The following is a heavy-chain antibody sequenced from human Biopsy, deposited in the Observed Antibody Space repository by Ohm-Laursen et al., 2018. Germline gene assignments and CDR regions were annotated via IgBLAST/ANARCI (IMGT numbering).Heavy chain of an antibody. V-gene: IGHV3-23*01. D-gene: IGHD2-21*01. Sequence: SLSLSCASSGFTFSIHAMAWVRQAPGQGLEWVSGIRVSGDSAYYADSLKGRFTISRDNSRNTLYLQMNSLRAEDTAVYFCTNHYCGGITCLMNFWGQGTLVTVSS. CDR1: GFTFSIHA. CDR3: TNHYCGGITCLMNF. CDR2: IRVSGDSA. J-gene: IGHJ4*02.